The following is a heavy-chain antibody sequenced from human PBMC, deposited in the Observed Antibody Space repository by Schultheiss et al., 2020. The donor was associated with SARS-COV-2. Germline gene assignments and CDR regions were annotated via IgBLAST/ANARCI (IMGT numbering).Heavy chain of an antibody. Sequence: SETLSLTCAVYGGSFSGYYWSWIRQPAGKGLEWIGRIYTSGSTNYNPSLKSRVTISVDTSKNQFSLKLSSVTAADTAVYYCAHGYGDFGYWGQGTLVTVSS. V-gene: IGHV4-59*10. CDR3: AHGYGDFGY. CDR1: GGSFSGYY. D-gene: IGHD4-17*01. J-gene: IGHJ4*02. CDR2: IYTSGST.